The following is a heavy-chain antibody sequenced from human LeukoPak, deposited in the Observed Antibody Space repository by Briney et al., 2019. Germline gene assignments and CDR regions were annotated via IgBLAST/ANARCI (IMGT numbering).Heavy chain of an antibody. CDR2: IYPGDSDT. V-gene: IGHV5-51*01. D-gene: IGHD2-2*01. Sequence: GESLKISCKGSGYSFTSYWIGWVRQMPGKGLEWMGIIYPGDSDTRYSPSFQGQVTISADKSISTAYLQWSSLKASDTAMYCCARIAGYCSSTSCYAFDIWGQGTMVTVSS. CDR1: GYSFTSYW. CDR3: ARIAGYCSSTSCYAFDI. J-gene: IGHJ3*02.